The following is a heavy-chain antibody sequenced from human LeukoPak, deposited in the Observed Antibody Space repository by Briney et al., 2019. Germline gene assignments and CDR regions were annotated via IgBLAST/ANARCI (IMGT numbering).Heavy chain of an antibody. V-gene: IGHV3-74*01. CDR2: IASDGSST. CDR3: AKRSIFGVVIPAYGMDV. CDR1: GFTFSSYW. D-gene: IGHD3-3*01. J-gene: IGHJ6*02. Sequence: GGSLRLSCAASGFTFSSYWMHWVRQAPGKGLVWVSRIASDGSSTTYADSVKGRFSISRDNAKNTLYLQMNSLRAEDTAVYYCAKRSIFGVVIPAYGMDVWGQGTTVTVSS.